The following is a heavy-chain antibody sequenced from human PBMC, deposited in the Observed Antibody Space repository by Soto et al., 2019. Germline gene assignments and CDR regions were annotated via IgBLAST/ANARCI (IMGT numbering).Heavy chain of an antibody. CDR2: VVVGSGNT. CDR1: GFTFTSSA. V-gene: IGHV1-58*01. J-gene: IGHJ6*02. CDR3: AAVGVVVPAAMPGSNYYGMDV. Sequence: SVKVSCKASGFTFTSSAVQWVRQARGQRLEWIGWVVVGSGNTNYAQKFQERVTITRDMSTSTAYMELSSLRSEDTAVYYCAAVGVVVPAAMPGSNYYGMDVWGQGTTVTVSS. D-gene: IGHD2-2*01.